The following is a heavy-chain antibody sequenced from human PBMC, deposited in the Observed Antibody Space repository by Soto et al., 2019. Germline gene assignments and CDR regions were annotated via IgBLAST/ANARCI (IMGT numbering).Heavy chain of an antibody. V-gene: IGHV1-8*01. CDR2: MQPSSGRT. D-gene: IGHD1-26*01. J-gene: IGHJ4*02. Sequence: QVQLVQSGAEVREPGASVKVSCKASGYSFTSLDINWVRQTTGQGLEWMGWMQPSSGRTGYAQKFQGRVTMTRDTSKNPAHMEPSRPTSDDTAFYYCARGVTAGVDYWGQGTLVTVSS. CDR1: GYSFTSLD. CDR3: ARGVTAGVDY.